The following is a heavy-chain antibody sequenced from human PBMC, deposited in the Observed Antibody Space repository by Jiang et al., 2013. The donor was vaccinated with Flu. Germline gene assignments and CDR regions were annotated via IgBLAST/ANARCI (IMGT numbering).Heavy chain of an antibody. V-gene: IGHV4-39*07. CDR1: SISSSSYY. CDR3: ASRIMGTSKVDC. J-gene: IGHJ4*02. D-gene: IGHD2-8*01. Sequence: SISSSSYYWGWIRQPPREGLEWIGNIYYSGIANYNPSLKSRVTISLDTSKNQFSLKLSSVTAADTAVYYCASRIMGTSKVDCWGQGTLVTVSS. CDR2: IYYSGIA.